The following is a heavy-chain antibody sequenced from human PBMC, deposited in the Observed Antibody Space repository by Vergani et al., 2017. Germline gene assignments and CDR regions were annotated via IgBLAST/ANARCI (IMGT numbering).Heavy chain of an antibody. D-gene: IGHD6-19*01. Sequence: QVQLQESGPGLVKPSETLTLTCDVSDSSIMTNPYWGWIRQPPGKGLEWIASIYYSGSTYYNPSLKSRVTISVDTSKNQFSLKRSSVTAADPAVYFCAGHSTVEWLVKLGWIDPWGQGILVTVSS. J-gene: IGHJ5*02. CDR1: DSSIMTNPY. CDR3: AGHSTVEWLVKLGWIDP. V-gene: IGHV4-39*01. CDR2: IYYSGST.